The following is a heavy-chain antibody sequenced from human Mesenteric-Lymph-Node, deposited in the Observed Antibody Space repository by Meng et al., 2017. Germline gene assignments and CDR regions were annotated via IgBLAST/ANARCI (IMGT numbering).Heavy chain of an antibody. CDR3: ARDWGDVRGGFDF. D-gene: IGHD3-10*02. CDR1: GDSVSSNSAA. V-gene: IGHV6-1*01. J-gene: IGHJ4*02. CDR2: TYYRSKYYN. Sequence: QVQLQQSCPGLVKPSQTLSLTCCISGDSVSSNSAAWNWIRQSPSRGLEWLGRTYYRSKYYNDYALSVKSRITINPDTSKNQFSLQLNSVTPEDTAIYYCARDWGDVRGGFDFWGQGTLVTVSS.